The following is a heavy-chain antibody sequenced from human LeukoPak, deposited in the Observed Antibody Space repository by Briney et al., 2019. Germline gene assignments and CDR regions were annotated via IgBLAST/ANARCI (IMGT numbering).Heavy chain of an antibody. V-gene: IGHV3-23*01. CDR2: ISATGSSA. D-gene: IGHD5-12*01. CDR1: GFTFNKYA. CDR3: ASGYDSAHGMDV. Sequence: GGSLRLSCAASGFTFNKYAMSWVRQAPGKGLQWVSDISATGSSAFYADSVKGRFTISRDNAKSTLYLQMNSLRAEDTAVYYCASGYDSAHGMDVWGQGTTVTVSS. J-gene: IGHJ6*02.